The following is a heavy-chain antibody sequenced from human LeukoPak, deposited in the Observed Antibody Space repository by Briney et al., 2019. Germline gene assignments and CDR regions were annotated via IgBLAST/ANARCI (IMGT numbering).Heavy chain of an antibody. D-gene: IGHD6-13*01. CDR2: IRSKAYGGTT. Sequence: GGSLRLSCTASGFTFGDYAMSWVRQAPGKGLEWVGFIRSKAYGGTTEYAASVKGRFTISRDDSKSIAYLQMNSLKTEDTAVYYCTGGYSSSWQNYYYYYMYVWGKGTTVTVSS. J-gene: IGHJ6*03. CDR1: GFTFGDYA. V-gene: IGHV3-49*04. CDR3: TGGYSSSWQNYYYYYMYV.